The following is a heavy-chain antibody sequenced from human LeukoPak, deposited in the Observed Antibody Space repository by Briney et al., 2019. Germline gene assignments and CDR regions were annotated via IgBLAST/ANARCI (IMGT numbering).Heavy chain of an antibody. Sequence: PGGSLKLSCVASTFTFSNSWMSWVRQVPGKGLEWVANIAQGGREKNYVDSVKGRFIISRDNGKNSLYLEMNSLRAEDTAVYYCAREKQGSSWYDGKESFDYWGQGTLVTVSS. CDR2: IAQGGREK. D-gene: IGHD6-13*01. J-gene: IGHJ4*02. CDR1: TFTFSNSW. V-gene: IGHV3-7*01. CDR3: AREKQGSSWYDGKESFDY.